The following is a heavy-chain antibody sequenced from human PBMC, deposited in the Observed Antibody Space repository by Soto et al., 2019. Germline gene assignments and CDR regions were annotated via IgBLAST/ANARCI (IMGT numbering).Heavy chain of an antibody. Sequence: SETLSLTCAVYGGSFSGYYWSWIRQPPGKGLEWIGEINHSGSTNYNPSLKSRVTISVDTSKNQFSLKLSSVTAADTAVYYCARKRCSSTSCYHEGPKYFDDWGQGTLVTVSS. CDR1: GGSFSGYY. V-gene: IGHV4-34*01. J-gene: IGHJ4*02. CDR2: INHSGST. CDR3: ARKRCSSTSCYHEGPKYFDD. D-gene: IGHD2-2*01.